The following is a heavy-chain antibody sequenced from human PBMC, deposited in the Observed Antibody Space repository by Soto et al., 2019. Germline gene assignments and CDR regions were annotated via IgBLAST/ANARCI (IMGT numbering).Heavy chain of an antibody. CDR3: ARGDSDLAVSEAAY. D-gene: IGHD2-15*01. Sequence: SEPMSLTYTVSGGYISSYYWSWIRQPPGKRLEWIGYIYFSGVATYNPTLKSRATMSRDTSKNEFSLKLTSVTAADTAIYYCARGDSDLAVSEAAYWGQGTLVTVS. J-gene: IGHJ1*01. CDR2: IYFSGVA. V-gene: IGHV4-59*01. CDR1: GGYISSYY.